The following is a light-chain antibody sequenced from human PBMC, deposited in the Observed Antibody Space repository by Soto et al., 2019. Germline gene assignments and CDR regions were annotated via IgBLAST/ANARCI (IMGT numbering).Light chain of an antibody. CDR2: GAS. Sequence: EIVMTQSPATLSVSPGERATLSCRASQRVSSNLAWYQQKPGQAPRLLIYGASTRATGIPARFSGSGSGTEFTLTISSLQSEDFAVDYCQQYNNWPQTFGQGTKLEIK. CDR3: QQYNNWPQT. V-gene: IGKV3-15*01. CDR1: QRVSSN. J-gene: IGKJ2*01.